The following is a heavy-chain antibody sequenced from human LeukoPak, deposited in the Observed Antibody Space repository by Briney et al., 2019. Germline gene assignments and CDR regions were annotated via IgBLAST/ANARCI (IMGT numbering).Heavy chain of an antibody. Sequence: GGSLRLSCAASGFTFNTFGMSWVRQAPGKGLEWVSYISSSSSTIYYADSVRGRFTISRDNAKDSLYLQMNSLRAEDTAVYYCARGSFMDVWGQGTTVTVSS. CDR2: ISSSSSTI. CDR3: ARGSFMDV. J-gene: IGHJ6*02. V-gene: IGHV3-48*01. CDR1: GFTFNTFG.